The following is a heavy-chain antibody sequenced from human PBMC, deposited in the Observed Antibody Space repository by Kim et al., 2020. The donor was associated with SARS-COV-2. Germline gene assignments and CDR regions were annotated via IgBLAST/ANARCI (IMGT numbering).Heavy chain of an antibody. V-gene: IGHV1-2*02. J-gene: IGHJ4*02. CDR3: ARDQYYYDSSGYFDY. Sequence: ASVKVSCKASGYTITGYYMHWVRQAPGQGLEWMGWINPNSGGTNYAQKFQGRVTMTRDTSISTAYMELSRLRSDDTAVYYCARDQYYYDSSGYFDYWGQGTLVTVSS. CDR1: GYTITGYY. CDR2: INPNSGGT. D-gene: IGHD3-22*01.